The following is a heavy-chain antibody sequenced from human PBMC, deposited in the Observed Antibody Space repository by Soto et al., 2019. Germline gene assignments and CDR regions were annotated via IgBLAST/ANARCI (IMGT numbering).Heavy chain of an antibody. CDR1: GFTFSSYA. J-gene: IGHJ3*02. D-gene: IGHD1-7*01. V-gene: IGHV3-23*01. CDR3: AKDGTYNWNYPDAFDI. CDR2: ISGSGGST. Sequence: EVQLLESGGGLVQPGGSLRLSCAASGFTFSSYAMSWVRQAPGKGLEWVSAISGSGGSTYYADSVEGRFTISRDNSKNTLYLQMNSLRAEDTAVYYCAKDGTYNWNYPDAFDIWGQGTMVTVSS.